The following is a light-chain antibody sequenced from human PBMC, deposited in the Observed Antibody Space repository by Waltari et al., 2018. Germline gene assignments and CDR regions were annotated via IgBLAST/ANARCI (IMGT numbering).Light chain of an antibody. CDR1: SSDVGGYNY. V-gene: IGLV2-23*02. J-gene: IGLJ2*01. CDR3: CSYAGSSTNVV. Sequence: QSALTQPASVSGSPGQSITISCTGTSSDVGGYNYVSGYQQHPGKAPKLMIYDVSKRPSGVSNRFSGSKSGNTASLTISGLQAEDEADYYCCSYAGSSTNVVFGGGTKLTVL. CDR2: DVS.